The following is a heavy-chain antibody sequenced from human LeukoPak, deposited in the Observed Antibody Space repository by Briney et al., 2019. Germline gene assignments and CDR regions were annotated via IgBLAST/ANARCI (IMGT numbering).Heavy chain of an antibody. D-gene: IGHD6-13*01. J-gene: IGHJ6*03. V-gene: IGHV4-61*02. CDR2: SYTSGST. CDR1: GGSISSGSYY. Sequence: SQTLSLACTVSGGSISSGSYYWSCMRQLAGKGLEWIGRSYTSGSTNYNPSLKSRVTISVDTSKNQFSLKLSSVTAADTAVYYCARDYPESSSSWYYQGYYYYYMDVWGKGTAVTVSS. CDR3: ARDYPESSSSWYYQGYYYYYMDV.